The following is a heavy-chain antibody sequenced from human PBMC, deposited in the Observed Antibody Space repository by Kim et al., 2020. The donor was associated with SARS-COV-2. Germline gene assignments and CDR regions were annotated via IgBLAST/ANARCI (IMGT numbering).Heavy chain of an antibody. CDR1: GFTFSSFA. D-gene: IGHD2-2*02. CDR2: ISGVGDTT. CDR3: AKSITTSCYTSIHY. V-gene: IGHV3-23*01. Sequence: GGSLRLSCVAPGFTFSSFAMSWVRQAPGKGLEWVTAISGVGDTTYYADSVKGRFTISRDNSKSTWYLQMNSLRAEDTAVYYCAKSITTSCYTSIHYWGQG. J-gene: IGHJ4*02.